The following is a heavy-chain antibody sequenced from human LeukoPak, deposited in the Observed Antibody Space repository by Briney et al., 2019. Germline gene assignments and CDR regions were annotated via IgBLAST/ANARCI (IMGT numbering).Heavy chain of an antibody. CDR3: AAYYCSGGSCYVGDAFDI. CDR1: GGTFSSYA. D-gene: IGHD2-15*01. Sequence: SVKVSCKASGGTFSSYAISWVRQAPGQGLEWMGGIIPIFGTANYAQKFQGRVTITADESTSTAYMEPSSLRSEDTAVYYCAAYYCSGGSCYVGDAFDIWGQGTMVTVSS. J-gene: IGHJ3*02. CDR2: IIPIFGTA. V-gene: IGHV1-69*13.